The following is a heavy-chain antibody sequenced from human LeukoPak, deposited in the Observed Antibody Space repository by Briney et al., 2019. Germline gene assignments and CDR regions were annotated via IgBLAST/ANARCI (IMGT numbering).Heavy chain of an antibody. J-gene: IGHJ4*02. V-gene: IGHV4-59*01. CDR2: MYNSGST. CDR1: GASISGSY. Sequence: SETLSLTCTVSGASISGSYWSWIRQPPGKGLEWIAYMYNSGSTNYNPSLKSRVTISIDTSKNQFSLKLSSLTAADTAIYYCARGIESYGDYGYWGQGILVTVSS. D-gene: IGHD4-17*01. CDR3: ARGIESYGDYGY.